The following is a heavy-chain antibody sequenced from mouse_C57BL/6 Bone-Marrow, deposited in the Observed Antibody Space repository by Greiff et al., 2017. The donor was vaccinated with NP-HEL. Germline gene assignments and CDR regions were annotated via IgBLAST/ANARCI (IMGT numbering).Heavy chain of an antibody. J-gene: IGHJ1*03. D-gene: IGHD1-1*01. V-gene: IGHV14-4*01. CDR3: TTGYYGSSYWYFDV. CDR1: GFNIKDDY. CDR2: IDTENGDT. Sequence: EVQLQQSGAELVRPGASVKLSCTASGFNIKDDYMHWVKQRPEQGLEWIGWIDTENGDTEYASKFQGKATITADTSSNTAYLQLSSLTSEDTAVYYCTTGYYGSSYWYFDVWGTGTTVTVSS.